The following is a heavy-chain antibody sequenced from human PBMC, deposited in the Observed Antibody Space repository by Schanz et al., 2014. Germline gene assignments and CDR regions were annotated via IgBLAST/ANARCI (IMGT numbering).Heavy chain of an antibody. J-gene: IGHJ4*02. Sequence: EVQLVESGGGLVQPGRSLRLSCAASGFTFDDYAMNWVRQAPGKGLEWISYIKISGDVFYTDSVKGRFTISRDNAKSSLYLQMSSLRDEDTAIYYCVRDYNWGFDNWGQGTLVTVSS. V-gene: IGHV3-48*02. D-gene: IGHD7-27*01. CDR3: VRDYNWGFDN. CDR2: IKISGDV. CDR1: GFTFDDYA.